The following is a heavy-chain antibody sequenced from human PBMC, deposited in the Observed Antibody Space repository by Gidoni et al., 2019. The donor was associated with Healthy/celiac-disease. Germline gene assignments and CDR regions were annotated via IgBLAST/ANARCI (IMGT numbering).Heavy chain of an antibody. J-gene: IGHJ4*02. Sequence: EVQLVESGGGLVQPGGSLRLSWAASGFTFSSYEMNWVRQAPGKGLEWFSYISSSGSPIYYADSVKGRFTISRDNAKNSLYLQMNSLRAEDTAVYYCARDRGGYHNYWGQGTLVTVSS. D-gene: IGHD5-12*01. CDR3: ARDRGGYHNY. CDR2: ISSSGSPI. V-gene: IGHV3-48*03. CDR1: GFTFSSYE.